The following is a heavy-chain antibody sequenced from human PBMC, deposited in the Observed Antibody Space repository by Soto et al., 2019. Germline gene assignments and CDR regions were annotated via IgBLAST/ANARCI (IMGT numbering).Heavy chain of an antibody. V-gene: IGHV3-53*01. D-gene: IGHD5-18*01. CDR1: GFTVSTNY. J-gene: IGHJ4*02. CDR3: ARDGKGYNYGYSDY. CDR2: IYSGGST. Sequence: PGGSLRLSCAASGFTVSTNYMSWVRQAPGKGLEWVSVIYSGGSTYYADSVQGRFIISKDNSMNTLYLQMNSLRAEDTAVYYCARDGKGYNYGYSDYWGQGTLVTVSS.